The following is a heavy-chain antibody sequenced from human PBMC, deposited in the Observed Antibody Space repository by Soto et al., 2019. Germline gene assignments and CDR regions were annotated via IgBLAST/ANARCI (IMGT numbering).Heavy chain of an antibody. CDR1: GDSIRRRGFY. D-gene: IGHD3-16*01. J-gene: IGHJ5*02. Sequence: QVHLQESGPGLVNPSQTLSLTCTVSGDSIRRRGFYWSWIRHHPGEGLEWIGFVYYSGTTDYKPSLRGRVAISADTSRNQFSLRLTSVTAAVTAVYYCAASGAREGDWFDPWGQGILVTVSS. V-gene: IGHV4-31*03. CDR2: VYYSGTT. CDR3: AASGAREGDWFDP.